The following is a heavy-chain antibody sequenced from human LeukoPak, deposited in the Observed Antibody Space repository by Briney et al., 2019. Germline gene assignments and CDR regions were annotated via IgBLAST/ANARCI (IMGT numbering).Heavy chain of an antibody. CDR1: GFTLTTYG. D-gene: IGHD3-10*01. CDR3: ARDGGSGIDY. V-gene: IGHV3-33*01. Sequence: GRSLRLSCAASGFTLTTYGTHWLRQAPGKGLEWVAVIWYDGSIKFYGDSVKGRFTVSRDTSENTMYLQMNTLRAEDTAVYYCARDGGSGIDYWGQGTLVSVYS. CDR2: IWYDGSIK. J-gene: IGHJ4*02.